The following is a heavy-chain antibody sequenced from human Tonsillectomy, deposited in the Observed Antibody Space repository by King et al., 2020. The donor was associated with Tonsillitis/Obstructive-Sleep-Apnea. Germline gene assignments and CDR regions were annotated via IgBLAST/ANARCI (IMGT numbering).Heavy chain of an antibody. D-gene: IGHD2-2*02. CDR1: GFTFDDYA. CDR3: AKAPRYQLLYGAFDY. Sequence: VQLVESGGNLVQPGRSLRLSCAASGFTFDDYAMHWVRQAPGKGLEWVSGINWNSGSIGYADSVKGRFTISRDNAKNSLYLQMNSLRAEDTALYYCAKAPRYQLLYGAFDYWGQGTLVPVSS. V-gene: IGHV3-9*01. CDR2: INWNSGSI. J-gene: IGHJ4*02.